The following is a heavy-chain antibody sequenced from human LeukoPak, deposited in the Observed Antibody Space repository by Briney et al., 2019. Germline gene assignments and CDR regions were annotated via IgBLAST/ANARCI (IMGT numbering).Heavy chain of an antibody. V-gene: IGHV3-30*02. D-gene: IGHD3-10*01. CDR1: GFTFGSYG. CDR2: IRYDGSNK. CDR3: AKGAMVRGVLDY. J-gene: IGHJ4*02. Sequence: GGSLRLSCAASGFTFGSYGMHWVRQAPGKGLEWVAFIRYDGSNKYYADSVKGRFTISRDNSENTLYLQMNSLRAEDTAVYYCAKGAMVRGVLDYWGQGTLITVSS.